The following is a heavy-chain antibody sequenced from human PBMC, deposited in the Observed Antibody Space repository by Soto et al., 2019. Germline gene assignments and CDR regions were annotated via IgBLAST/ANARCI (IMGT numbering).Heavy chain of an antibody. CDR2: IYYNGST. J-gene: IGHJ5*02. Sequence: SETLSLTCSVSGLTISSASYYWSWIRQHPGKGLEWVGKIYYNGSTYYSPSLKSRVTVWFDTSKNQFSLRLTSVTAADTAVYYCERAVYDSSGYPTNWFDPWGQGTLVTVSS. CDR1: GLTISSASYY. CDR3: ERAVYDSSGYPTNWFDP. D-gene: IGHD3-22*01. V-gene: IGHV4-31*03.